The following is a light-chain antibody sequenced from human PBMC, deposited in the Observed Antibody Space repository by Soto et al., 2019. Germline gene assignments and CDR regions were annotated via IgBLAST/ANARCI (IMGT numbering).Light chain of an antibody. CDR3: QQRSNWPPKYT. CDR2: DAS. V-gene: IGKV3-11*01. Sequence: EIVLTQSPATLSFSPGERATLSCRASQSVSSYLAWYQQKPGQAPRLLIYDASNRTTGTPARFSGSGSGTDFTHTISSLEPEDFAVYYCQQRSNWPPKYTFGQGTKLEIK. CDR1: QSVSSY. J-gene: IGKJ2*01.